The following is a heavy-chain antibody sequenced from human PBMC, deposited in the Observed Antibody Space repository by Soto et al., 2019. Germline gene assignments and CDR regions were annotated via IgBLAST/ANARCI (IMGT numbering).Heavy chain of an antibody. J-gene: IGHJ4*02. D-gene: IGHD1-26*01. V-gene: IGHV3-23*01. CDR2: IRGDLVTT. Sequence: GGSLRLSCATSGFTFSDHAMHWVRQAPGEGLEWVSGIRGDLVTTPYADCVKGRFTISRDNSKNTLYLQMNSLRAEDTAIYYCVKDGKMGVEGFDFWGQGTLGIVSP. CDR1: GFTFSDHA. CDR3: VKDGKMGVEGFDF.